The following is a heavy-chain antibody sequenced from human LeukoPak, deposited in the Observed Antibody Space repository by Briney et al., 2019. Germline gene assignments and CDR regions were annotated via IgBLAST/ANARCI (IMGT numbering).Heavy chain of an antibody. Sequence: GGSLRLSCAASGFTFSSSAMSWVRQAPGKGLEWVSSISGSGSGGSTYCADSVKGRFTISRDNSKNTLHLQMNSLRAEDTAVYYCAKSGYNRFDYWGQGTLVTVSS. J-gene: IGHJ4*02. CDR2: ISGSGSGGST. CDR3: AKSGYNRFDY. V-gene: IGHV3-23*01. CDR1: GFTFSSSA. D-gene: IGHD5-24*01.